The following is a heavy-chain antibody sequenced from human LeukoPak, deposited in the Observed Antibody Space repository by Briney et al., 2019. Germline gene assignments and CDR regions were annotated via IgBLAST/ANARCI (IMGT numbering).Heavy chain of an antibody. J-gene: IGHJ5*02. CDR1: GFTFSRNA. Sequence: GGSLRLSCVTSGFTFSRNAMHWVRQAPGKGPEWVAIISYDGSDKYYADSVKGRFTISRDNSKNTLHLQMNSLRAEDTAVYYCAKPGYCTSATSCLNWFDPWGQGTLVTVSS. CDR2: ISYDGSDK. CDR3: AKPGYCTSATSCLNWFDP. D-gene: IGHD2-8*02. V-gene: IGHV3-30*18.